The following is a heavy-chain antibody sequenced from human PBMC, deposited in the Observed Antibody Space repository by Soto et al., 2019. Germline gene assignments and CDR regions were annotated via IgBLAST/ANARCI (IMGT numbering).Heavy chain of an antibody. J-gene: IGHJ4*02. CDR3: ARSPYYYDSSNYYGY. CDR1: GFTFSSYS. CDR2: ISSSSSTI. V-gene: IGHV3-48*02. Sequence: PGGSLRLSCAASGFTFSSYSMNWVRQAPGKGLEWVSYISSSSSTIYYADSVKGRFTISRDNAKNSLYLQLNSLRDEDTAVYYCARSPYYYDSSNYYGYWGQGTLVTVS. D-gene: IGHD3-22*01.